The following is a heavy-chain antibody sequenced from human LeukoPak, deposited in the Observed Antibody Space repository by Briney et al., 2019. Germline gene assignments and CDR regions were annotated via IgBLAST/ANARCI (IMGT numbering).Heavy chain of an antibody. CDR1: GFTLSTDW. CDR2: MNQDESQK. CDR3: ADYSTLTGGLSY. Sequence: GGSLRLSCAASGFTLSTDWMSWVRQAPGKGLEWVASMNQDESQKNYVDSVKGRFSISRDYAKKSVYLQMNSLRAEDTAVYYCADYSTLTGGLSYWGQGSLVTVSS. V-gene: IGHV3-7*01. D-gene: IGHD6-13*01. J-gene: IGHJ4*02.